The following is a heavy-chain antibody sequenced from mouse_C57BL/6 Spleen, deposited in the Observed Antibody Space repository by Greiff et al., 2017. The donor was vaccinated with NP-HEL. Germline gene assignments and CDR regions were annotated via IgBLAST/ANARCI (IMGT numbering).Heavy chain of an antibody. CDR3: ARSPYYGSSRYAMDY. V-gene: IGHV1-69*01. CDR2: IDPSDSYT. J-gene: IGHJ4*01. CDR1: GYTFTSYW. D-gene: IGHD1-1*01. Sequence: QVQLQQPGAELVMPGASVKLSCKASGYTFTSYWMHWVKQRPGQGLEWIGEIDPSDSYTNYNQKFKGKSTLTVDKSSSTAYMQLSSLTSEDSAVYYCARSPYYGSSRYAMDYWGQGTSVTVSS.